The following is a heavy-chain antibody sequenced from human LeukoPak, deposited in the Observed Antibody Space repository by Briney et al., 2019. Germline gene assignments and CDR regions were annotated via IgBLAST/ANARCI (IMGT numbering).Heavy chain of an antibody. CDR1: GGTFSSYA. CDR2: IIPIFGTA. J-gene: IGHJ6*02. CDR3: ATYSSNNYYYYGMDV. V-gene: IGHV1-69*01. Sequence: ASVKVSCKASGGTFSSYAISWVRQAPGQGLEWMGGIIPIFGTANYAQKFQGRVTITADESTSTAYMELNSLRSEDTAVYYCATYSSNNYYYYGMDVWGQGTTVTVSS. D-gene: IGHD2-15*01.